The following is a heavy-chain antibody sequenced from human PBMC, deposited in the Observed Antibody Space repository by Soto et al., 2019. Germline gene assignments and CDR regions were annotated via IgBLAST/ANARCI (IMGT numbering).Heavy chain of an antibody. Sequence: GGSLRLSCAASVFVFRDAWMNWVRQSPGKGLEWVGHIKSKADGGTTEYAAPVKGRFTISRDDSKNTLYLQMNSLKTEDTAVYYCATGPRPISGRVGGTPPNLHHWGQGTPVTVSS. CDR3: ATGPRPISGRVGGTPPNLHH. CDR2: IKSKADGGTT. J-gene: IGHJ5*02. D-gene: IGHD1-26*01. V-gene: IGHV3-15*07. CDR1: VFVFRDAW.